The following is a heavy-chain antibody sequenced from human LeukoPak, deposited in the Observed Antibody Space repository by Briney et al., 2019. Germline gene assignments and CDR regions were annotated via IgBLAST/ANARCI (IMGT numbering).Heavy chain of an antibody. J-gene: IGHJ4*02. Sequence: KTSETLSLTCAVYGGSFSGYYWSWIRQPPGKGLEWIGEINHSGSTNYNPSLKSRVTISVDTSKSQFSLKLSSVTAADTAVYYCARGYGYGDYWGQGTLVTVSS. CDR3: ARGYGYGDY. V-gene: IGHV4-34*01. D-gene: IGHD5-18*01. CDR2: INHSGST. CDR1: GGSFSGYY.